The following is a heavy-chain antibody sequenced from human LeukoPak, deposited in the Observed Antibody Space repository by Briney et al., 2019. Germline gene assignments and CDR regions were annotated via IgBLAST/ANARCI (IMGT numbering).Heavy chain of an antibody. V-gene: IGHV3-11*01. J-gene: IGHJ4*02. CDR3: ATGSSYYLN. D-gene: IGHD3-22*01. Sequence: GGSLRLSCAASGFTFSDFYMSWLRQAPGKGLEWVSYISSSGTTISVADSVKGRFTISRDNAKNSLYLQMNSLRAEDTAVYYCATGSSYYLNWGQGTLVTVSS. CDR2: ISSSGTTI. CDR1: GFTFSDFY.